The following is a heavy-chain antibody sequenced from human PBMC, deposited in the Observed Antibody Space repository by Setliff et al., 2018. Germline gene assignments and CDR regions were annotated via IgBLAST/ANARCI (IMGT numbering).Heavy chain of an antibody. D-gene: IGHD3-22*01. V-gene: IGHV1-69*05. Sequence: GASVKVSCKTSGATFGNYPISWVRQAPGQGLEWMGGIIPILGTARYAQRFQGRATITTDESTSTAYMELSSLRSEDTAIYYCARGHSRTYYYDSSGSHYFDYWGQGTLVTVSS. CDR1: GATFGNYP. CDR2: IIPILGTA. J-gene: IGHJ4*02. CDR3: ARGHSRTYYYDSSGSHYFDY.